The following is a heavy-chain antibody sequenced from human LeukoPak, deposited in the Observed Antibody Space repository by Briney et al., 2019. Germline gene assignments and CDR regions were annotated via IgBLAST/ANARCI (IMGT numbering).Heavy chain of an antibody. D-gene: IGHD1-14*01. Sequence: PGRSLRLSCAPSGFTFSGHWMSWVRQAPGNVLEWVANIKQGGSDKYYVDSVKGRFTIPRDNTNNLLYLQMNSLRGEDTAVYYCARDRSRAEDDWGQGTLVTVSS. CDR2: IKQGGSDK. V-gene: IGHV3-7*01. J-gene: IGHJ4*02. CDR1: GFTFSGHW. CDR3: ARDRSRAEDD.